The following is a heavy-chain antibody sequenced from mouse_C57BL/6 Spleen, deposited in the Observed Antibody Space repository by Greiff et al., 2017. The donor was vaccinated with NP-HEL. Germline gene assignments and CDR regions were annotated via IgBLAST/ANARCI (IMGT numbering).Heavy chain of an antibody. J-gene: IGHJ3*01. Sequence: QVQLQQPGAELVKPGASVKMSCKASGYTFPRYWITWVKQRPGQGLAWIGDIYPGRGSTNYNEQFKSKATLTVDTSSSTAYMQLSSLTSEDSAVYYCAREAGTLAYWGQGTLVTVSA. CDR3: AREAGTLAY. CDR1: GYTFPRYW. D-gene: IGHD3-3*01. V-gene: IGHV1-55*01. CDR2: IYPGRGST.